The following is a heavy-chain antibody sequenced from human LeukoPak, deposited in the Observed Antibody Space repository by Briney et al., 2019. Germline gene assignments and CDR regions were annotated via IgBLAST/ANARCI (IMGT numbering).Heavy chain of an antibody. J-gene: IGHJ6*03. D-gene: IGHD2-2*01. V-gene: IGHV3-21*01. CDR1: GFTFSSYS. Sequence: GGSLRLSCAASGFTFSSYSMNWVRQAPGKGLEWVSSISSSSSYIYYADSVKGRFTISRDNAKNSLYQQMNSLRAEDTAVYYCARDKCMGYCSSTSHGYYYMDVWGKGTTVTVSS. CDR2: ISSSSSYI. CDR3: ARDKCMGYCSSTSHGYYYMDV.